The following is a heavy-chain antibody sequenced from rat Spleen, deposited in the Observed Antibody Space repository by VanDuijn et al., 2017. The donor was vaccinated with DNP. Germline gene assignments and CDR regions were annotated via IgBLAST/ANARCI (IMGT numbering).Heavy chain of an antibody. CDR2: IQNRGVT. J-gene: IGHJ2*01. Sequence: QVQLKESGPGLVQPSQTLSLTCTVSGFSLTNYDIHWVRQPPEQGLEWMGRIQNRGVTNYNSTLASRLSINRDTSSGQVFLKMNSVQTEDTAMYFCARDGQWDYLDYWGQGVMVTVAS. CDR3: ARDGQWDYLDY. CDR1: GFSLTNYD. D-gene: IGHD1-1*01. V-gene: IGHV2-27*01.